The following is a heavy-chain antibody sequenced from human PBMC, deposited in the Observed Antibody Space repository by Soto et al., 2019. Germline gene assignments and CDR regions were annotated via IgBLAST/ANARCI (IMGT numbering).Heavy chain of an antibody. CDR3: AKKSSSWCFDP. J-gene: IGHJ5*02. Sequence: QVQLQESGPGLVKPSETLSLTCTVSGGSISTYYWSWIRQPPGKGLEWIGYIYYTGSTTYNPSLKSXXTXSXXTSKNQFSLKLSSVTAADTAVYYCAKKSSSWCFDPWGQGTLVTVSS. D-gene: IGHD6-13*01. V-gene: IGHV4-59*01. CDR2: IYYTGST. CDR1: GGSISTYY.